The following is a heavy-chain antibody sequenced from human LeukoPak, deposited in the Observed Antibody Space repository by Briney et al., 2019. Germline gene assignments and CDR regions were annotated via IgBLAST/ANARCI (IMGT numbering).Heavy chain of an antibody. V-gene: IGHV3-23*01. Sequence: GGSLRLSCAASGFTFSSSAMSWVRQVPGKGLEWVSGISASGGSTNYADSVRGRFTISRDNSKNTLYVQMNSLRDEDTALYYCAKDRRWESPHYLDSWGQGTLVTVSS. CDR2: ISASGGST. D-gene: IGHD1-26*01. CDR1: GFTFSSSA. CDR3: AKDRRWESPHYLDS. J-gene: IGHJ4*02.